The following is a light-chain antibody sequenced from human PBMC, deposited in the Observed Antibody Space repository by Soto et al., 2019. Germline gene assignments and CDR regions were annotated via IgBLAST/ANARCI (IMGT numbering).Light chain of an antibody. J-gene: IGKJ4*01. CDR3: QQYGSSPPVT. Sequence: EIVLTQSPGTLSLSPGERATLSCRASQSVSSSYLAWYQQKPGQAPRLLIYGASSRATGIPDRFSGSGSGTAFPLTISRLEPEDFAEYYCQQYGSSPPVTFGGGTKVEIK. V-gene: IGKV3-20*01. CDR1: QSVSSSY. CDR2: GAS.